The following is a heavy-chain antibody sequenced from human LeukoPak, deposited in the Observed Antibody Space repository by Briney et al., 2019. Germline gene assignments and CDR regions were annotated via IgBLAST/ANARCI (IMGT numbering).Heavy chain of an antibody. Sequence: ARSLTPACAPDAPTVSTYSMSWDRQAPRNLLEWVSSIIGIGGSTYYADSVKGRFTISRDNSKNKLYLQMNSMRAEDTAVYYCAKDVDFWSGYYTFDYWGQGPLVTVSS. CDR3: AKDVDFWSGYYTFDY. J-gene: IGHJ4*02. CDR2: IIGIGGST. CDR1: APTVSTYS. D-gene: IGHD3-3*01. V-gene: IGHV3-23*01.